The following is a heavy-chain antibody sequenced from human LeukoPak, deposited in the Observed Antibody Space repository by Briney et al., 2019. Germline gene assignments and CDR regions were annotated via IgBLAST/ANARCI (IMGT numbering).Heavy chain of an antibody. CDR3: AKEVPMTTISGMDV. Sequence: PGGSLRLSCAASVFTFSTYAMSWVRQAPGKGLEWVSGISDNGGSTYYADSVKGRFTISRDNSKNALYLQMNSLRAEDTALYYCAKEVPMTTISGMDVWGQGTTVTVSS. CDR2: ISDNGGST. V-gene: IGHV3-23*01. CDR1: VFTFSTYA. J-gene: IGHJ6*02. D-gene: IGHD2-21*02.